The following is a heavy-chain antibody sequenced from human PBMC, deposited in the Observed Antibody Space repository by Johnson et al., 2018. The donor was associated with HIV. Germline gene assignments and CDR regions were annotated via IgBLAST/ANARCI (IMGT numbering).Heavy chain of an antibody. CDR2: IYSGGST. V-gene: IGHV3-66*01. J-gene: IGHJ3*02. CDR1: GFRIDDYS. D-gene: IGHD5-24*01. CDR3: VRACRDGYTCDAFDI. Sequence: VQLVESGGGLEQPGRSLRLSCAASGFRIDDYSMHWVRQVPGKGLEWVSVIYSGGSTYYADSVKGRFSISRDNSKNTLYLQMNRLRAEDTAVYYCVRACRDGYTCDAFDIWGQGTMVTVSS.